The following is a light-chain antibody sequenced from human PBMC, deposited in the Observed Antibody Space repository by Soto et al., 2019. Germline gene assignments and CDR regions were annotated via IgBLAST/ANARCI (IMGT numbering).Light chain of an antibody. CDR3: DSYTTSSTYV. CDR1: TSDVGSYNR. Sequence: QSVLTQPPSVSGSPGQSLTISCTGTTSDVGSYNRVSWYQQTPGTAPKLIIYDVGSRPSGVPDRFSGSKSGNTASLTISGLQAEDEADYYCDSYTTSSTYVFGTGTQLTVL. J-gene: IGLJ6*01. CDR2: DVG. V-gene: IGLV2-18*02.